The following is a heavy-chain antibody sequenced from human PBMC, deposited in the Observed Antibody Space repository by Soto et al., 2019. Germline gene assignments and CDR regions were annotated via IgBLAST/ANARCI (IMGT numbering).Heavy chain of an antibody. CDR1: GGSFSGYY. D-gene: IGHD3-10*01. J-gene: IGHJ3*02. V-gene: IGHV4-34*01. CDR3: ARGRFGRTFDI. CDR2: INHSGST. Sequence: SLTCAVYGGSFSGYYWSWIRQPPGKGLEWIGEINHSGSTNYNPSLKSRVTISVDTSKNQFSLKLSSVTAADTAVYYCARGRFGRTFDIWGQGTMVTVSS.